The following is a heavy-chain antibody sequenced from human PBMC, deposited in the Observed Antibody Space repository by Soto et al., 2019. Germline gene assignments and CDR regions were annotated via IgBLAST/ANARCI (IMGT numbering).Heavy chain of an antibody. J-gene: IGHJ4*02. CDR1: GFTFSGYN. V-gene: IGHV3-11*01. CDR3: ARRGTISSAHHFDH. CDR2: ITSSGSNT. Sequence: QVQLVESGGGLVKPGGSLRLSCAASGFTFSGYNMSWIRQAPGKGLEWVSYITSSGSNTFDAESVKGRFTISRDNTMNLLYLQMNSPRAEDTAVYYCARRGTISSAHHFDHWGQGTLVTVSS. D-gene: IGHD6-6*01.